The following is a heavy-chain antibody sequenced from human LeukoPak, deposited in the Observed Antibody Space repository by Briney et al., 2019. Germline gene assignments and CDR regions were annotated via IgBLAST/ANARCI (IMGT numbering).Heavy chain of an antibody. CDR2: INHSGST. CDR3: ARGLPSYQQRYNWFDP. J-gene: IGHJ5*02. CDR1: GGSFSGYY. Sequence: SETLSLTCAVYGGSFSGYYWSWIRQPPGKGLEWIGEINHSGSTNYNPSLQSRVTISVDTSKNQFSLKLSSVTAADTAVYYCARGLPSYQQRYNWFDPWGQGTLVTVSS. V-gene: IGHV4-34*01. D-gene: IGHD2-2*01.